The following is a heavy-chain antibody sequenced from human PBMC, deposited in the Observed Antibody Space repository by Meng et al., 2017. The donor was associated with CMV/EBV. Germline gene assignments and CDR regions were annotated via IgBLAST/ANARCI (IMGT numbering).Heavy chain of an antibody. D-gene: IGHD3-22*01. Sequence: QVPQQQWGAGLLKPSHTLCLTSAVYGGSFSGYYWSWIRQPPGKGLEWIGEINHSGSTNYNPSLKSRVTISVDTSKNQFSLKLSSVTAADTAVYYCARAKIMYYYDSSGYYYDYWGQGTLVTVSS. CDR1: GGSFSGYY. J-gene: IGHJ4*02. CDR3: ARAKIMYYYDSSGYYYDY. CDR2: INHSGST. V-gene: IGHV4-34*01.